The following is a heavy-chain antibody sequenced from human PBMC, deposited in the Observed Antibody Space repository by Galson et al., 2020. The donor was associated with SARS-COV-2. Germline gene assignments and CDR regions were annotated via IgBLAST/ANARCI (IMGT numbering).Heavy chain of an antibody. Sequence: GESLKISCAASGFTVSSNYMSWVRQAPGKGLEWVSVIYSGGSTYYADSVKGRFTISRDNSKNTLYLQMNSLRAEDTAVYYCASLDSSGYYDPWGQGTLVTVSS. CDR2: IYSGGST. CDR1: GFTVSSNY. D-gene: IGHD3-22*01. J-gene: IGHJ5*02. CDR3: ASLDSSGYYDP. V-gene: IGHV3-53*01.